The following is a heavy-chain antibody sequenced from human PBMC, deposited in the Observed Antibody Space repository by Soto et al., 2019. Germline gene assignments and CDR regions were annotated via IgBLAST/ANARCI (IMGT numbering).Heavy chain of an antibody. CDR1: GGSISSYY. CDR2: IYYSGST. CDR3: ARGRGAGYYYDSSSDFDY. V-gene: IGHV4-59*01. Sequence: PSETLSLTCTVSGGSISSYYWSWIRQPPGKGLEWIGYIYYSGSTNYNPSLKSRVTISVDTSKNQFSLKLSSVTAADTAVYYCARGRGAGYYYDSSSDFDYWGQGTPVTVSS. J-gene: IGHJ4*02. D-gene: IGHD3-22*01.